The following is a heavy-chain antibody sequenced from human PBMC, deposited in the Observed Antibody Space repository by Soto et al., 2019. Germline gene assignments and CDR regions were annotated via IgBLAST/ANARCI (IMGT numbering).Heavy chain of an antibody. CDR2: ISYDGSNK. CDR3: AVTSSYYDSSEFPY. Sequence: PGGSLRLSCAASGFTFSSYGMHWVRQAPGKGLEWVAVISYDGSNKYYADSVKGRFTISRDNSKNTLYLQMNSLRAEDTAVYYCAVTSSYYDSSEFPYWGQGTLVTVS. CDR1: GFTFSSYG. D-gene: IGHD3-22*01. J-gene: IGHJ4*02. V-gene: IGHV3-30*03.